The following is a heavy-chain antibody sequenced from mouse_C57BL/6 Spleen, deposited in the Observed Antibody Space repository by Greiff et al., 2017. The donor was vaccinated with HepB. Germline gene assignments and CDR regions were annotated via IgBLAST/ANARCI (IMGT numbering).Heavy chain of an antibody. D-gene: IGHD2-2*01. CDR3: ARGIYYGYEGFAY. CDR1: GFTFSDYG. Sequence: EVQGVESGGGLVKPGGSLKLSCAASGFTFSDYGMHWVRQAPEKGLEWVAYISSGSSTIYYADTVKGRFTISRDNAKNTLFLQMTSLRSEDTAMYYCARGIYYGYEGFAYWGQGTLVTVSA. J-gene: IGHJ3*01. V-gene: IGHV5-17*01. CDR2: ISSGSSTI.